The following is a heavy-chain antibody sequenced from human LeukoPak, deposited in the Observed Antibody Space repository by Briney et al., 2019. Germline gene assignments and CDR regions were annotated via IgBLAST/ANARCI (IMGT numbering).Heavy chain of an antibody. CDR1: GGSISSSSYY. V-gene: IGHV4-39*01. J-gene: IGHJ5*02. Sequence: PSETLSLTCTVSGGSISSSSYYWGWIRQPPGKGLEWIGSIYYSGSTYYNPSLKSRVTISVDTSKNQFSLKLSSVTAADTAVYYCARQYSPPYNWFDPWGQGTLVTVSS. D-gene: IGHD6-13*01. CDR3: ARQYSPPYNWFDP. CDR2: IYYSGST.